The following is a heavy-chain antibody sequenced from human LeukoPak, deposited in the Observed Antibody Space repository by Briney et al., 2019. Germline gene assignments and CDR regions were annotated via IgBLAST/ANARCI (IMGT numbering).Heavy chain of an antibody. V-gene: IGHV1-2*02. CDR1: GYTFTGYY. Sequence: ASVKVSCKASGYTFTGYYIHWVRQAPGHGLEWMGWINPDSGARNYAQKFQGRVTLTRDTSISTAYMEVSRLRSDDTAVYFCARERRDILTGYRYTDYWGQGTLVTVSS. CDR3: ARERRDILTGYRYTDY. J-gene: IGHJ4*02. CDR2: INPDSGAR. D-gene: IGHD3-9*01.